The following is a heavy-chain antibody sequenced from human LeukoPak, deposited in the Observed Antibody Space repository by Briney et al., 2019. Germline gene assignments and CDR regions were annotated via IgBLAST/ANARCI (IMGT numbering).Heavy chain of an antibody. D-gene: IGHD6-13*01. J-gene: IGHJ6*03. CDR3: ARSAAAGFSYYSYYLDV. CDR2: INSDGSST. Sequence: GGSLRLSCVASGFTFSTYWMSWVRQAPGKGLVWVSRINSDGSSTTYADSVKGRFTISRDNAKNTLYLQMNSLRAEDTAVYYCARSAAAGFSYYSYYLDVWGKGTTVTIFS. CDR1: GFTFSTYW. V-gene: IGHV3-74*01.